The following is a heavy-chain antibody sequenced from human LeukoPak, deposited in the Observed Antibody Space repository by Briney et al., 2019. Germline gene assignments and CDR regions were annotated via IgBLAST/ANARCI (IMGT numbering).Heavy chain of an antibody. CDR1: GFTFDDYA. D-gene: IGHD3-3*01. V-gene: IGHV3-9*03. J-gene: IGHJ4*02. Sequence: GRSLRLSCAASGFTFDDYAMHWVRHAPGKGLEWVSGISWISGSIGYADSVKGRFTISRDNAKSSLYLQMNSLRAEDMALYYCARGGRFLEWPFDYWGQGTLVTVSS. CDR3: ARGGRFLEWPFDY. CDR2: ISWISGSI.